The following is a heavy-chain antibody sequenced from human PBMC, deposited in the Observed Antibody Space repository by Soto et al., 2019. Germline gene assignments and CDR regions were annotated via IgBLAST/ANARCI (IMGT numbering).Heavy chain of an antibody. CDR3: ARDRGLNRAITGTTVPFDY. J-gene: IGHJ4*02. V-gene: IGHV1-18*01. CDR2: ISAYNGNT. CDR1: GYTFTSYG. Sequence: ASVKVSCKASGYTFTSYGISWVRQAPGQGLEWMGWISAYNGNTNYAQKLQGRVTMTTDTSTSTAYMELRSLRSDDTAVYYCARDRGLNRAITGTTVPFDYWGQGTLVTVSS. D-gene: IGHD1-7*01.